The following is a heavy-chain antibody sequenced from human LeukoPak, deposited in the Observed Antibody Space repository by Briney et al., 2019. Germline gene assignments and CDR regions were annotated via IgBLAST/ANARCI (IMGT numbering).Heavy chain of an antibody. CDR2: ISAYNGNT. CDR3: ARGTDYYDSSGYYYGY. CDR1: GYTFTSYG. Sequence: ASVKVSCKASGYTFTSYGISWVRQAPGQGLESMGWISAYNGNTNYAQKLQGRVTMTTDTSTSTAYMELRSLRSDDTAVYYCARGTDYYDSSGYYYGYWGQGTLVTVSS. J-gene: IGHJ4*02. V-gene: IGHV1-18*01. D-gene: IGHD3-22*01.